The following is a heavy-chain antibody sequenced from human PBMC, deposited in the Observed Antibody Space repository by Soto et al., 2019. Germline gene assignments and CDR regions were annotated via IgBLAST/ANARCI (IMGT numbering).Heavy chain of an antibody. CDR2: IKTDGTIT. CDR3: ARRGVIVVGLDV. J-gene: IGHJ6*02. Sequence: EVQLVESGGGLVQPGGSLRLSCAGTGFTFSTYWMHWVRQAPGKGLEWVSRIKTDGTITGYADSVKGRFTISRDNAKNTLYLQMNSLRAEDTAVYYCARRGVIVVGLDVWGQGTTVTVSS. CDR1: GFTFSTYW. V-gene: IGHV3-74*01. D-gene: IGHD3-22*01.